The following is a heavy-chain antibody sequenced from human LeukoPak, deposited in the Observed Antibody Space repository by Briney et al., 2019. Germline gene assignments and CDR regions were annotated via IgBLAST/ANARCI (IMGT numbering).Heavy chain of an antibody. CDR2: IYYSGST. V-gene: IGHV4-39*07. CDR1: GGSISSSSYY. CDR3: ARTNYHEIH. J-gene: IGHJ4*02. D-gene: IGHD3-22*01. Sequence: SETLSLTCTVSGGSISSSSYYWGWIRQPPGKGLEWIGSIYYSGSTYYNPSLKSRVTISVDTSKNQFSLKLSSVTAADTAVYYCARTNYHEIHWGQGTLVTVSS.